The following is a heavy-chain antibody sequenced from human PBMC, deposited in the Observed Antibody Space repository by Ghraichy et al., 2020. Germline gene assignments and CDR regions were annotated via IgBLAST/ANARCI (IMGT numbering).Heavy chain of an antibody. CDR3: ARASRVVRFYYYDGMDV. Sequence: GGSLRLSCVGSGFSLSSYNMNWVRQSPGKGLEWISYITSSSRSIFYEDSVKGRFTISRDNAKNSVSLQMTSLRDEDTAVYYCARASRVVRFYYYDGMDVWGQGTTVTVSS. CDR1: GFSLSSYN. CDR2: ITSSSRSI. D-gene: IGHD3-22*01. V-gene: IGHV3-48*02. J-gene: IGHJ6*02.